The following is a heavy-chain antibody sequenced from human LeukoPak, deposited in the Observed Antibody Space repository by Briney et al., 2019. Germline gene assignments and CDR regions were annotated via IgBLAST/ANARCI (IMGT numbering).Heavy chain of an antibody. CDR2: ISYGGSIQ. J-gene: IGHJ4*02. D-gene: IGHD6-19*01. CDR1: GFTFSNYG. V-gene: IGHV3-30*03. Sequence: PGRSLRLSCAASGFTFSNYGMHRVRQAPGKGLEWVAVISYGGSIQYCADSVKGRFTISRDNSKNTLYLQMNSLRAEDTAVYYCATASGIAVADYWGQGTLVTVSS. CDR3: ATASGIAVADY.